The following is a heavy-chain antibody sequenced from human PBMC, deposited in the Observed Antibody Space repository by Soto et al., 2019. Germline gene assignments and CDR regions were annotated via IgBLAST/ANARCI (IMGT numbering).Heavy chain of an antibody. CDR2: ISSSGSTI. V-gene: IGHV3-11*01. Sequence: GGSLRLSCAASGFTFSDYYMSWIRQAPGKGLEWVSYISSSGSTIYYADSVKGRFTISRDNAKNSLYLQMNSLRAEDTAVYYCARQAPSITIFGVDNRGPLDVWGQGTTVTVSS. CDR1: GFTFSDYY. D-gene: IGHD3-3*01. J-gene: IGHJ6*02. CDR3: ARQAPSITIFGVDNRGPLDV.